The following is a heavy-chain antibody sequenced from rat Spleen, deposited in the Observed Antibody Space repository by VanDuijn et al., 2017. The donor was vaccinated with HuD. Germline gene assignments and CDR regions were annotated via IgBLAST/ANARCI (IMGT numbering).Heavy chain of an antibody. J-gene: IGHJ2*01. Sequence: EVQLVESGGGLVQPGRSLKLSCAPSGFSFTDYNMAWVRQAPTKGLEWVAYISTGGGSTYYRDSVKGRFTISRDNAKTTLYLQMDSLRSEDTATYYCASRDYWGQGVMVTVSS. CDR3: ASRDY. V-gene: IGHV5-27*01. CDR1: GFSFTDYN. CDR2: ISTGGGST.